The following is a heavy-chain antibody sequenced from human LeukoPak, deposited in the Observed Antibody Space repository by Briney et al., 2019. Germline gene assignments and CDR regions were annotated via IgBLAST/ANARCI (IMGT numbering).Heavy chain of an antibody. CDR3: VRDRGTYRPIDY. V-gene: IGHV3-23*01. J-gene: IGHJ4*02. CDR2: ISASGP. D-gene: IGHD1-26*01. Sequence: PGGSLRLSCAASGFTFSRLAMTWVRQAPGKGLEWVSTISASGPYYADAVRGRFTISRDNSRNSLYLQMNSLRAEDTAIYYCVRDRGTYRPIDYWGQGTLVTVSS. CDR1: GFTFSRLA.